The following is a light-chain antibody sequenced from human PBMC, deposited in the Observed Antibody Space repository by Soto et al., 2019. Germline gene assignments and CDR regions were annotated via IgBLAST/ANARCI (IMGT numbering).Light chain of an antibody. Sequence: DIPVTQSPSTLSASVGDSVTITCRASQNINNWLAWYQQKPGKAPKFLIYDASSLESGVPSRFSGSGSGTEFTLTISNLQPDDSATYYCQQYSTYPLTFGQGTKLEIK. CDR3: QQYSTYPLT. V-gene: IGKV1-5*01. CDR2: DAS. J-gene: IGKJ2*01. CDR1: QNINNW.